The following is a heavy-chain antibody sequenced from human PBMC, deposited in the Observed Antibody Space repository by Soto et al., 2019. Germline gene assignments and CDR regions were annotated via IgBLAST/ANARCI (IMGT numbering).Heavy chain of an antibody. CDR1: GFTFSSYW. CDR3: ARAARKTGSYYNVGWFDP. V-gene: IGHV3-74*01. CDR2: INSDGSST. J-gene: IGHJ5*02. Sequence: GGSLRLSCAASGFTFSSYWMHWVRQAPGKGLVWVSRINSDGSSTSYADSVKGRFTISRDNAKNTLYLQMNSLRAEDTAVYYCARAARKTGSYYNVGWFDPWGQGTLVTVSS. D-gene: IGHD3-10*01.